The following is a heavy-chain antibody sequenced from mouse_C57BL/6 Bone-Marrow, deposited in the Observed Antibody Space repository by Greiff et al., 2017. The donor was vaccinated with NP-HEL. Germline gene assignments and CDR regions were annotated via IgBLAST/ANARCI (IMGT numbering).Heavy chain of an antibody. CDR3: ARGVYGSSPWFAY. Sequence: VQLKESGPVLVKPGASVKMSCKASGYTFTDYYMNWVKQSHGKSLEWIGVINPYNGGTSYNQKFKGKATLTVDKSSSTAYMELNSLTSEDSAVYYCARGVYGSSPWFAYWGQGTLVTVSA. CDR2: INPYNGGT. CDR1: GYTFTDYY. J-gene: IGHJ3*01. V-gene: IGHV1-19*01. D-gene: IGHD1-1*01.